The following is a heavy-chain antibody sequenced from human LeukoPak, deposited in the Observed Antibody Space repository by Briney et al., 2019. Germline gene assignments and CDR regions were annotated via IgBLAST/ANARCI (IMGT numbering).Heavy chain of an antibody. J-gene: IGHJ5*02. D-gene: IGHD6-25*01. CDR3: VRSAAVPDNYFDP. CDR1: GGSISSSSYY. CDR2: IYYSEGT. V-gene: IGHV4-39*01. Sequence: SETLSLTCTVSGGSISSSSYYWGLMRQPPGKGLEWIGSIYYSEGTNYNPSLKSRVTISVDTSKNQFSLKLSSVTAADTAVYYCVRSAAVPDNYFDPWGQGTLVTVSS.